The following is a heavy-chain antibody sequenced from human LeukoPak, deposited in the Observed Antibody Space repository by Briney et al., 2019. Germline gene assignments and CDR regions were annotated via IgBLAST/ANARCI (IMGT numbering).Heavy chain of an antibody. D-gene: IGHD1-26*01. CDR2: ISYDGSNK. J-gene: IGHJ4*02. Sequence: GGSLRPSCAASGFTFSSYAMHWVRQAPGKGLEWVAVISYDGSNKYYADSVKGRLTISRDNSKNTLYLQMNSLRAEDTAVYYCARDGGSGSYLYYFDYWGQGTLVTVSS. V-gene: IGHV3-30-3*01. CDR3: ARDGGSGSYLYYFDY. CDR1: GFTFSSYA.